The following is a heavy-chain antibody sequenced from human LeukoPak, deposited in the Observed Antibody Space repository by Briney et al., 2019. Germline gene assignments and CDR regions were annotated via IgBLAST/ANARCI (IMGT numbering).Heavy chain of an antibody. CDR2: MNPNSGNT. CDR1: GYTFTSYD. V-gene: IGHV1-8*01. CDR3: ARGDEDYYYYYMDV. J-gene: IGHJ6*03. Sequence: VASVKVSCKASGYTFTSYDINWVRQATGQGLGWMGWMNPNSGNTGYAQKFQGRVTMTRNTSISTAYMELSSLRSEDTAVYYCARGDEDYYYYYMDVWGKGTTVTVSS.